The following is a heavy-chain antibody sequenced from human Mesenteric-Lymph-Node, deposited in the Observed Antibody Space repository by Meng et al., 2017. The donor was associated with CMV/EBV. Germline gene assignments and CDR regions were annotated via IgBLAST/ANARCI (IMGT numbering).Heavy chain of an antibody. CDR3: ARAGSGYYDY. J-gene: IGHJ4*02. D-gene: IGHD3-3*01. CDR2: ISSDGGST. V-gene: IGHV3-64*02. Sequence: GESLKISCAASGFTFSNYALQWIRHAPGKGLEYVSAISSDGGSTYYADSVKGRFTISRDNSKNTLGLQMDSLRVEDTAVYYCARAGSGYYDYWGRGILVTVSS. CDR1: GFTFSNYA.